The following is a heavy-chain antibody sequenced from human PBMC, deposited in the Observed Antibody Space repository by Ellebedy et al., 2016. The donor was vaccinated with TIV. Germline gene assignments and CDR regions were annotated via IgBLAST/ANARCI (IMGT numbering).Heavy chain of an antibody. V-gene: IGHV3-23*01. J-gene: IGHJ6*02. CDR3: AKGYSYRPLYGMDV. CDR1: GFTFSSYA. CDR2: ISGSGGST. D-gene: IGHD5-18*01. Sequence: PGGSLRLSCAASGFTFSSYAMSWVRQAPGKGLEWVSAISGSGGSTYYADPVKGRFTISRDNSKNTLYLQMNSLRAEDTAVYYCAKGYSYRPLYGMDVWGQGTTVTVSS.